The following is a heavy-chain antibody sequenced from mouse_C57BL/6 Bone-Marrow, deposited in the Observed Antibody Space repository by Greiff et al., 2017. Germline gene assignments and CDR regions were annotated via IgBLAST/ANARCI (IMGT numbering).Heavy chain of an antibody. V-gene: IGHV5-6*02. Sequence: EVMLVESGGDLVKPGGSLKLSCAASGFTFSSYGMSWVRQTPDKRLEWVATISSGGSYTYYPDSVKGRFTLSRDNAKNTLYLQMSSLKSEDTAMYYCASLITTVWGYWGQGTTLTVSS. J-gene: IGHJ2*01. CDR2: ISSGGSYT. CDR3: ASLITTVWGY. CDR1: GFTFSSYG. D-gene: IGHD1-1*01.